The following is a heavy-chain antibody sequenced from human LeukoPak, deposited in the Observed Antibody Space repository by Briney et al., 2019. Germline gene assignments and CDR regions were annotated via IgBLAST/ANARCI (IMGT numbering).Heavy chain of an antibody. CDR3: ARASGWYGSPYYYYYYMDV. D-gene: IGHD6-19*01. V-gene: IGHV3-20*04. CDR2: ISWSSAMR. Sequence: PGGSLRLSCAASRFTFSDFVMVWVRQAPGPGLAGVAGISWSSAMRAPADSLERRFTISRDNSKNSLYLQMNSLRAEDTAVYYCARASGWYGSPYYYYYYMDVWGKGTTVTIS. J-gene: IGHJ6*03. CDR1: RFTFSDFV.